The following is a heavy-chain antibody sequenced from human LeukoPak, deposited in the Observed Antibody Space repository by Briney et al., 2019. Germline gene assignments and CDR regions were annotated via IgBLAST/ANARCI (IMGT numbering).Heavy chain of an antibody. V-gene: IGHV4-59*01. CDR1: GGSISSYY. D-gene: IGHD7-27*01. Sequence: ETSETLSLTCTVSGGSISSYYWSWIRQPPGKGLEWIGYIYYSGSTNYNPSLKSRVTISVDTSKNQFSLKLSSVTAADTAVYYCASNTGTVFDYWGQGALVTVSS. CDR2: IYYSGST. CDR3: ASNTGTVFDY. J-gene: IGHJ4*02.